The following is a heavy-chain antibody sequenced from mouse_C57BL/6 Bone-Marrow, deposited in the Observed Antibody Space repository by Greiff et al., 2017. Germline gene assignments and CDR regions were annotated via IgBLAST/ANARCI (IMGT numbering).Heavy chain of an antibody. D-gene: IGHD2-3*01. V-gene: IGHV1-9*01. J-gene: IGHJ3*01. Sequence: QVQLQQSGAELMKPGASVKLSCKATGYTFTGSWLEWVKQRPGHGLEWIGEILPGSGSTNYNEKFKGKATFTADTSSITAYMQLSSRTTEDSAIYYCARAKGDGYPWCAYWGQGTLVTVSA. CDR3: ARAKGDGYPWCAY. CDR1: GYTFTGSW. CDR2: ILPGSGST.